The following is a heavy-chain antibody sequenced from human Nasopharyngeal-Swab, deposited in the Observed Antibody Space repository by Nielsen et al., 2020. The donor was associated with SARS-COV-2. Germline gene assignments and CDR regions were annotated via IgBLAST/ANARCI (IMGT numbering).Heavy chain of an antibody. V-gene: IGHV1-18*01. CDR3: ASNPLYCSSTSCYHDAFDI. CDR2: ISAYIGNT. J-gene: IGHJ3*02. CDR1: GYTFTSYG. D-gene: IGHD2-2*01. Sequence: ASVKVSCKASGYTFTSYGISWVRQAPGQGLEWMGWISAYIGNTNYAQKLQGRVTMTTDTSTSTAYMELRSLRSDDTAVYYCASNPLYCSSTSCYHDAFDIWGQGTMVTVSS.